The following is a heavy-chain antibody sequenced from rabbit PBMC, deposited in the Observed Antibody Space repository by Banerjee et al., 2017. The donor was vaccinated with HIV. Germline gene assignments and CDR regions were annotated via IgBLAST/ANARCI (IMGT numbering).Heavy chain of an antibody. J-gene: IGHJ4*01. D-gene: IGHD8-1*01. CDR2: INTSSGNT. Sequence: QEQLVESGGSLVKPEGSLTLTCTASGFSFSNKYVMCWVRQAPGKGLEWIACINTSSGNTVYATWAKGRFTISRTSSTTVTLEMTSLTAADTATYFCARDLGGSSDLWGPGTLVTVS. CDR1: GFSFSNKYV. V-gene: IGHV1S45*01. CDR3: ARDLGGSSDL.